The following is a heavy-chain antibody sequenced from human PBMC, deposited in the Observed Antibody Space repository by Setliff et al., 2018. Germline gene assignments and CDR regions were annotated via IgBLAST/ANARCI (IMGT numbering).Heavy chain of an antibody. CDR3: ARGRGFIPAAGTDY. D-gene: IGHD6-13*01. CDR2: IYHSGST. CDR1: GGSISSYY. J-gene: IGHJ4*02. V-gene: IGHV4-38-2*02. Sequence: PSETLSLTCTVSGGSISSYYWSWIRQPPGKGLEWIGSIYHSGSTYYNPSLKSRVTISVDTSKNQFSLKLSSVTAADTAVYYCARGRGFIPAAGTDYWGQGTLVTVSS.